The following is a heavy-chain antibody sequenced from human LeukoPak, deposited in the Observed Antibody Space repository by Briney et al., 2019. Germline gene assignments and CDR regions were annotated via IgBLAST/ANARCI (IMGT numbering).Heavy chain of an antibody. J-gene: IGHJ3*02. D-gene: IGHD6-19*01. CDR1: GGSFSGYY. CDR2: INHSGST. V-gene: IGHV4-34*01. Sequence: SETLSLTCAVYGGSFSGYYWSWIRQPPGKGLEWIGEINHSGSTNYNPSLKSRVTISVDTSKNQFSLKLSSVTAADTAVYYCATTQLLEAFDIWGQGTMVTVSS. CDR3: ATTQLLEAFDI.